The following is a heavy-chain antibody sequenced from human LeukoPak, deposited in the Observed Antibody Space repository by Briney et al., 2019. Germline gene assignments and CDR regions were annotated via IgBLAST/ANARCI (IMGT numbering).Heavy chain of an antibody. J-gene: IGHJ4*02. CDR2: IYHSGRT. CDR3: ARGHGD. Sequence: SETLSLTCTVSGYSISSGYYWGWTRQPPGKGLEWIGSIYHSGRTYYNPSLKSRVTISVDTSKNQFSLKLSSVTAADTAVYYCARGHGDWGQGTLVTVSS. V-gene: IGHV4-38-2*02. CDR1: GYSISSGYY.